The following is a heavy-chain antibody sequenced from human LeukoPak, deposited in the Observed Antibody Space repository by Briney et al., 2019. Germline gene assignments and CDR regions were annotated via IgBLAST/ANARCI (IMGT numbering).Heavy chain of an antibody. V-gene: IGHV1-46*01. Sequence: ASVKVSCKASGYTFTSYYMHWVRQAPGQGLEWMGIINPSGGSTSYAQKFQGRVTMTRDTSISTAYMELSRLRSDDTAVYYCARVGVVKTTDYWGQGTLVTVSS. CDR2: INPSGGST. CDR3: ARVGVVKTTDY. J-gene: IGHJ4*02. CDR1: GYTFTSYY. D-gene: IGHD3-3*01.